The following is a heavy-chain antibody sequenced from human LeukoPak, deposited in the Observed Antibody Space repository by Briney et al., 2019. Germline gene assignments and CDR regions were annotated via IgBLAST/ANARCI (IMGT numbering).Heavy chain of an antibody. J-gene: IGHJ4*02. CDR2: INPNGGGR. CDR1: GYTFTRYY. V-gene: IGHV1-2*02. D-gene: IGHD3-10*01. CDR3: ARVGYFYGSGSQTGGYLDY. Sequence: ASLKVSCKASGYTFTRYYLHWVRQAPGHGLQWMEWINPNGGGREYAQKFQGRVNMTRDTAISKAYMELSSLTFDDTAIYYCARVGYFYGSGSQTGGYLDYWGQGTLVTVSS.